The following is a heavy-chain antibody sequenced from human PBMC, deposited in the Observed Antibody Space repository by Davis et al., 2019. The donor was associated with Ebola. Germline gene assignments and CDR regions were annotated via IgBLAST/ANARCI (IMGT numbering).Heavy chain of an antibody. Sequence: PGGSLRLSCAVYGGSFSGYYWGWIRQPPGKGLEWIGSIYYSGSTYYNPSLKSRVTISVDTSKNQFSLKLSSVTAADTAVYYCARPPASSGWYTWGQGTLVTVSS. CDR3: ARPPASSGWYT. CDR1: GGSFSGYY. D-gene: IGHD6-19*01. CDR2: IYYSGST. V-gene: IGHV4-39*01. J-gene: IGHJ5*02.